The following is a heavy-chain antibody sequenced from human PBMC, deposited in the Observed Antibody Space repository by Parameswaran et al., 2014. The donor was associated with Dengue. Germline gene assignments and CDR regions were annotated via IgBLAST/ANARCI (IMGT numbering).Heavy chain of an antibody. D-gene: IGHD3-10*01. J-gene: IGHJ4*02. V-gene: IGHV4-31*02. CDR2: IYYSGST. CDR3: ARGHAYYYGSGTFDY. Sequence: VRQAPGKGLEWIGYIYYSGSTYYNPSLKSRVTISVDTSKNQFSLKLSSVTAADTAVYYCARGHAYYYGSGTFDYWGQGTLVTVSS.